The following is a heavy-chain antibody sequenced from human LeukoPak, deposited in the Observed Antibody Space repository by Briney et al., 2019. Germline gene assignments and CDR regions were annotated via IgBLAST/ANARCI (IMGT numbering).Heavy chain of an antibody. Sequence: RAGGSLRLSCAASGSTFNSYAMSWVRQAPGKGLEWVSAISGSGGITYYADSVKGRFTISRDNSKNTLSLQMNSLRAEDTAVYYCAKGVLAARLESWGQGTLVTVSS. CDR2: ISGSGGIT. CDR1: GSTFNSYA. CDR3: AKGVLAARLES. V-gene: IGHV3-23*01. D-gene: IGHD1-1*01. J-gene: IGHJ4*02.